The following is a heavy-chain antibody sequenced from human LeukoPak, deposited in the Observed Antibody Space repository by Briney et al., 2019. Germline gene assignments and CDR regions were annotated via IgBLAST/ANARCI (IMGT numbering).Heavy chain of an antibody. Sequence: GGSLRLSRAASGFTFSSYAMRWVGQAPGKGMEGVAAISGSGGSTYYADSVKGRFTISRDNSKNTLYLQMNSLRAEDTAVYYCATLTAVTTPFDYWGQGTLVTVSS. J-gene: IGHJ4*02. CDR3: ATLTAVTTPFDY. CDR2: ISGSGGST. CDR1: GFTFSSYA. V-gene: IGHV3-23*01. D-gene: IGHD4-17*01.